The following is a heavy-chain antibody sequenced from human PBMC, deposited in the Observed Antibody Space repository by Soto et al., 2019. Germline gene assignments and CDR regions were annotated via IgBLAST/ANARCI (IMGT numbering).Heavy chain of an antibody. CDR1: GGSISSGAYY. J-gene: IGHJ6*02. Sequence: QVQLQESGPGLVKPSQTLSLTCTVSGGSISSGAYYWSWIRQPPGKGLEWIGYIYYTGSTYYNPSLKSRVAISVDTSKNQFSLKLASVTAADTAVYYCARWVVAARYSYGLDVWGQGTTVTVSS. D-gene: IGHD2-15*01. V-gene: IGHV4-30-4*01. CDR2: IYYTGST. CDR3: ARWVVAARYSYGLDV.